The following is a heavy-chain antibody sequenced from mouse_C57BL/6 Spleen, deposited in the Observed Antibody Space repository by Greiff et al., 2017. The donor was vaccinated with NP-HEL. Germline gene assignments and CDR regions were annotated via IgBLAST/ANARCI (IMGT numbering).Heavy chain of an antibody. V-gene: IGHV1-61*01. J-gene: IGHJ4*01. Sequence: VQLQQPGAELVRPGSSVKLSCKASGYTFTSYWMDWVKQRPGQGLEWIGNIYPSDSETHYNQKFKDKATLTVDKSSSTAYMQLSSLTSEDSAVYYCARSLITTVVAPHYYAMDYWGQGTSVTVSS. CDR2: IYPSDSET. CDR3: ARSLITTVVAPHYYAMDY. D-gene: IGHD1-1*01. CDR1: GYTFTSYW.